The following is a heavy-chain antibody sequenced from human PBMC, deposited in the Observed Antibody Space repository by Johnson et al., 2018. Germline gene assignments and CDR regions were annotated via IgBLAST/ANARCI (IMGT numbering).Heavy chain of an antibody. CDR2: IYYSGST. J-gene: IGHJ3*02. D-gene: IGHD6-6*01. V-gene: IGHV4-59*01. Sequence: QVQLQESGPGLVKPSETRSLTCTVSGGSISSYYWSWIRQPPGKGLEWIGYIYYSGSTNYNPSLKSRLTETVNTSKNQFSLKLSSVTAADTAVYSRARVFREMVGYCSSSDAFDIWGQGTMVTGSS. CDR3: ARVFREMVGYCSSSDAFDI. CDR1: GGSISSYY.